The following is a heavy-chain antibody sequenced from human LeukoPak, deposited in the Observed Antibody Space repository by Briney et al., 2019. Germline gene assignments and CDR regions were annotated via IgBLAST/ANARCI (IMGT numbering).Heavy chain of an antibody. CDR1: GFTFSSYP. D-gene: IGHD6-13*01. Sequence: GGSLRLSCAGSGFTFSSYPMTWVRQAPGKGLDWVSTIDTSGSTDYADSVKGRFTISSDNSKNTLYLQMNSLRAEDTAVYFCAKYSRPSSRVFDYWGQGTLATVSP. CDR2: IDTSGST. J-gene: IGHJ4*02. V-gene: IGHV3-23*01. CDR3: AKYSRPSSRVFDY.